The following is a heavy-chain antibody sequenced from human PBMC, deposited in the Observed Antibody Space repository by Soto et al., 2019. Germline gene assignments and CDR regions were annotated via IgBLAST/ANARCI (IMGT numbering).Heavy chain of an antibody. CDR3: ARVTVEYSSSSDLYYFDY. J-gene: IGHJ4*02. CDR1: GFTFSSYG. V-gene: IGHV3-33*01. D-gene: IGHD6-6*01. Sequence: GSLRLSCAASGFTFSSYGMHWVRQAPGKGLEWVAVIWYDGSNKYYADSVKGRFTISRDNSKNTLYLQMNSLRAEDTAVYYCARVTVEYSSSSDLYYFDYWGQGTLVTVSS. CDR2: IWYDGSNK.